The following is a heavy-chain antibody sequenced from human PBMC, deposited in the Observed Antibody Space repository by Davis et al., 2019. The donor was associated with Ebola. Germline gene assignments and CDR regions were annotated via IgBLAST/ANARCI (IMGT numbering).Heavy chain of an antibody. V-gene: IGHV4-34*01. D-gene: IGHD6-6*01. J-gene: IGHJ4*02. CDR1: GGSFSGYY. Sequence: GSLRLSCAVYGGSFSGYYWSWIRQPPGKGLEWIGEINHSGSTNYNPSLKSRVTISVDTSKNQFSLKLSSVTAADTAVYYCARGRGTILYSSSSKNDYWGQGTLVTVSS. CDR3: ARGRGTILYSSSSKNDY. CDR2: INHSGST.